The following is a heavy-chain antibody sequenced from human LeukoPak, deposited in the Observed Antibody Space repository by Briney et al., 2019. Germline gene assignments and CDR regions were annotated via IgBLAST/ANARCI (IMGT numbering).Heavy chain of an antibody. CDR1: GYTYTSYG. CDR3: ARVGRDGYNSAIDY. CDR2: ISAYNGNT. Sequence: ASVTVSCRASGYTYTSYGISWVRQAPGQGIEWMGWISAYNGNTKYAQKLQGRVTMTTDTSTSTVHMELRSLRSDDTAVYYCARVGRDGYNSAIDYWGQGTLVTVSS. V-gene: IGHV1-18*01. J-gene: IGHJ4*02. D-gene: IGHD5-24*01.